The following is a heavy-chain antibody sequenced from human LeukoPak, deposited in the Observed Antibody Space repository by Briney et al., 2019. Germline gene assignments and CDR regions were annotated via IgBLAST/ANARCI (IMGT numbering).Heavy chain of an antibody. CDR2: IYYSGST. D-gene: IGHD2-15*01. J-gene: IGHJ4*02. CDR3: AGEVAATHGFDY. V-gene: IGHV4-59*01. CDR1: GGSISSYY. Sequence: SETLSLTCTVSGGSISSYYWSWIRQPPGKGLEWIGYIYYSGSTNYNPSLKSRVTISVDTSKNQFSLKLSSVTAADTAVYYRAGEVAATHGFDYWGQGTLVTVSS.